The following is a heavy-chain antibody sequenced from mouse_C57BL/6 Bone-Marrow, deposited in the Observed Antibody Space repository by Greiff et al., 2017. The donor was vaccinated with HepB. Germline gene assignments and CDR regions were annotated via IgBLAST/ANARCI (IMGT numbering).Heavy chain of an antibody. V-gene: IGHV14-2*01. J-gene: IGHJ4*01. CDR2: IDPEDGET. CDR3: ASCYYGSFFYYAMDY. CDR1: GFNIKDYY. D-gene: IGHD1-1*01. Sequence: VQLKESGAELVKPGASVKLSCTASGFNIKDYYMHWVKQRTEQGLEWIGRIDPEDGETKYAPKFQSKATIPADPSSNTAYLQLSSLTSEDTAVYYCASCYYGSFFYYAMDYWGQGTSVTVSS.